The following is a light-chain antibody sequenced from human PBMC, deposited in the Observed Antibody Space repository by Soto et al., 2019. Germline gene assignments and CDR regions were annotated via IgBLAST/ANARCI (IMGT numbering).Light chain of an antibody. V-gene: IGKV3-20*01. CDR1: QSVTSSY. CDR3: QQYGYSAT. J-gene: IGKJ4*01. CDR2: AAS. Sequence: EIVLTQSPGTLSLSPGARATLSCRASQSVTSSYLAWYQQKPGQAPRLLIYAASSRATGIPDRFSGSGSGTEFTLTISRLEPEDFAVYDCQQYGYSATFGGGTKVDIK.